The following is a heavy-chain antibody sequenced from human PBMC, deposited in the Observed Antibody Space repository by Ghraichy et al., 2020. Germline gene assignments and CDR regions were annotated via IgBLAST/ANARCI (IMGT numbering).Heavy chain of an antibody. CDR2: INHSGST. CDR1: GGSFSGYY. Sequence: SETLSLTCAVYGGSFSGYYWSWIRQPPGKGLEWIGEINHSGSTNYNPSLKSRVTISVDTSKNQFSLKLSSVTAADTAVYYCARSSRLPRVPDWFDPWGQGTLVTVSS. CDR3: ARSSRLPRVPDWFDP. J-gene: IGHJ5*02. V-gene: IGHV4-34*01. D-gene: IGHD6-25*01.